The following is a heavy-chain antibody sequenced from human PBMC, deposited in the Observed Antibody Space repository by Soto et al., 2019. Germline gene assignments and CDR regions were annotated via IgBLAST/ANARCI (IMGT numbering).Heavy chain of an antibody. CDR2: IYHGGAT. V-gene: IGHV4-30-2*01. Sequence: PSETLSLTCAVSGGSISSGGYSWRWLRQTPGKGLEWIGEIYHGGATYYNPSLKSRVTISTDESKNQLSLKLNSVTAADTAVYYCARVYMVRGTIIRYFDYWGQGTLVTVSS. D-gene: IGHD3-10*01. J-gene: IGHJ4*02. CDR1: GGSISSGGYS. CDR3: ARVYMVRGTIIRYFDY.